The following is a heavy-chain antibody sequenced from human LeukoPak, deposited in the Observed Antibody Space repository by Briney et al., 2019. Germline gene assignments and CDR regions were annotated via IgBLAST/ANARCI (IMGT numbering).Heavy chain of an antibody. J-gene: IGHJ3*02. V-gene: IGHV1-8*03. CDR3: ARADSGGRFLYYYDKKRKNAFDI. D-gene: IGHD3-22*01. CDR1: GYTFTSYD. CDR2: MNPNSGNT. Sequence: ASVKVSCKASGYTFTSYDINWVRQATGQGLEWMGWMNPNSGNTAYAQKFQGRVTITRNTSISTAYMELSSLRSEDTAVYYCARADSGGRFLYYYDKKRKNAFDIWGQGTMVTVSS.